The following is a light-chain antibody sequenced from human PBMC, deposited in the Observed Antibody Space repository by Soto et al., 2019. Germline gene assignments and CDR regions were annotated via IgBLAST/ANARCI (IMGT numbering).Light chain of an antibody. Sequence: DIQMTQSPSSLSASVRDRVTITCRASQTISTHLNWYQQKPGKAPKLLIYAASTLQSGVPSRFSGSGSGNDFTLTINSLPPEDFATYYCQQGLTIPYAFGQGTKLVIK. CDR2: AAS. CDR1: QTISTH. J-gene: IGKJ2*01. V-gene: IGKV1-39*01. CDR3: QQGLTIPYA.